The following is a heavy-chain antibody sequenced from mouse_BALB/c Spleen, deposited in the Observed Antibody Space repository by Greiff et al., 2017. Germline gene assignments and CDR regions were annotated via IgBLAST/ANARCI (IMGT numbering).Heavy chain of an antibody. CDR3: ARDRNWFYYFDY. Sequence: VQLQQSGAELARPGASVKLSCKASGYTFTSYWMQWVKQRPGQGLEWIGAIYPGDGDTRYTQKFKGKATLTADKSSSTAYMQLSSLASEDSAVYYCARDRNWFYYFDYWGQGTTLTVSS. J-gene: IGHJ2*01. D-gene: IGHD4-1*01. CDR2: IYPGDGDT. V-gene: IGHV1-87*01. CDR1: GYTFTSYW.